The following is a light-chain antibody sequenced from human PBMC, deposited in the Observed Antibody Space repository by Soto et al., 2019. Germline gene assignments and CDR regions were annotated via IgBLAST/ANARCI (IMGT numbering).Light chain of an antibody. J-gene: IGKJ4*01. Sequence: EVVLTQSPATLSLSLGERATLSCRASQSIGRALAWYQQRPGQAPSLLISDASNRATGIPARFSGSGSGTNFSLTISSLEPEDFAVYYCQRRYSWPLTFGGGIKVEIK. V-gene: IGKV3-11*01. CDR3: QRRYSWPLT. CDR1: QSIGRA. CDR2: DAS.